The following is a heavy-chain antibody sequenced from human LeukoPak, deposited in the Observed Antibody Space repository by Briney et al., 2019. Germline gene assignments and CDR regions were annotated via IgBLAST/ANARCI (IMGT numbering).Heavy chain of an antibody. D-gene: IGHD6-13*01. Sequence: GGSLRLSCAASGFTFSSYAMHWVRQAPGKGLEYVSAISSNGGSTYYANSVKGRFTISRDNSKNTLYLQMGSLGAEDMAVYYCARVRGSSSWEIYYYYYMDVWGKGTTVTVSS. CDR2: ISSNGGST. CDR3: ARVRGSSSWEIYYYYYMDV. V-gene: IGHV3-64*01. J-gene: IGHJ6*03. CDR1: GFTFSSYA.